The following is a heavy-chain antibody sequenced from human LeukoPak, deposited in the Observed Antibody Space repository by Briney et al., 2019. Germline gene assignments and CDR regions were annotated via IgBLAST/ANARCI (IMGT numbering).Heavy chain of an antibody. D-gene: IGHD3-10*01. J-gene: IGHJ4*02. Sequence: SGPTLVNPTQTLTLTCTFSGFSLSTSGVGVGWIRQPPGKALEWLALIYWDDDKRYSPSLKSRLTITKDTSKNQVVLTMTNMDPVGTAPYYRAHKQHPNPEFLVPRVISFDYWGQGTLVTVSS. CDR2: IYWDDDK. CDR3: AHKQHPNPEFLVPRVISFDY. V-gene: IGHV2-5*02. CDR1: GFSLSTSGVG.